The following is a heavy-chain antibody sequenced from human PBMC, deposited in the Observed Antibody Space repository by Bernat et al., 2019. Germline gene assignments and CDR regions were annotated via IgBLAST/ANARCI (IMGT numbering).Heavy chain of an antibody. D-gene: IGHD3-16*01. CDR1: GGSISSSSYY. Sequence: QLQLQESGPGLVKPSETLSLTCTVSGGSISSSSYYWSWIRQHPGKGLEWIGYIYYSGSTYYNPSLKSRVTISVDTSKNQFSLKLSSVTAADTAVYYCARGMGGEYYYYGMDVWGQGTTVTVSS. V-gene: IGHV4-31*03. CDR2: IYYSGST. J-gene: IGHJ6*02. CDR3: ARGMGGEYYYYGMDV.